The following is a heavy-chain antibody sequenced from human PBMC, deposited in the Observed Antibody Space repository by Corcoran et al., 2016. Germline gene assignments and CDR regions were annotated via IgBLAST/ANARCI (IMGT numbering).Heavy chain of an antibody. CDR3: ARGAATGVVDY. D-gene: IGHD7-27*01. J-gene: IGHJ4*02. Sequence: QVQLQQWGAGLLKPSETLSLTCAVYGGSFSGYYRSWIRQPPRKGLEWMGEINHSGSTNYNPSLKSRVTISVDTSKNQFSLKLSSVTAADTAVYDCARGAATGVVDYWGQGSLVTVSS. CDR1: GGSFSGYY. V-gene: IGHV4-34*01. CDR2: INHSGST.